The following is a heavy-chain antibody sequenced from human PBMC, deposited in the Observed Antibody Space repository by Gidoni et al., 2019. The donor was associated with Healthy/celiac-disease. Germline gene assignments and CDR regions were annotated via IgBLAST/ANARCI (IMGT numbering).Heavy chain of an antibody. V-gene: IGHV1-69*01. D-gene: IGHD5-12*01. CDR1: GGTFSSYA. Sequence: QVQLVQSGAEVKKPGSSVKVSCKASGGTFSSYAISWVRQAPGQGLEWMGGIIPIFGTANYAQKFQGRVTITADESTSTAYMELSSLRSEDTAVYYCARDRQEMATIGDYYYGMDVWGQGTTVTVSS. J-gene: IGHJ6*02. CDR2: IIPIFGTA. CDR3: ARDRQEMATIGDYYYGMDV.